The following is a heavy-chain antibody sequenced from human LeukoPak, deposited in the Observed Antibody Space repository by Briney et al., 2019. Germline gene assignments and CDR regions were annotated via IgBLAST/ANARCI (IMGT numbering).Heavy chain of an antibody. CDR3: AREWAVAGTEAYYYYYGMDV. Sequence: GASVKVSCKASGYTFTSYGISWVRQAPGQGLEWMGWISAYNGNTNYAQKLQGRVTMTTDASTSTAYMELRSLRSDDTAVYYCAREWAVAGTEAYYYYYGMDVWGQGTTVTVSS. CDR2: ISAYNGNT. V-gene: IGHV1-18*01. D-gene: IGHD6-19*01. J-gene: IGHJ6*02. CDR1: GYTFTSYG.